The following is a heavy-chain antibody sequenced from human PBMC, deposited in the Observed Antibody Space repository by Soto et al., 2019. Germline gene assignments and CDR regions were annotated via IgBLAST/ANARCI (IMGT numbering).Heavy chain of an antibody. V-gene: IGHV1-69*13. CDR1: GGTFSSYA. J-gene: IGHJ4*02. CDR2: IIPIFGTA. Sequence: SVKVSCKASGGTFSSYAISWVRQAPGQGLEWMGGIIPIFGTANYAQKFQGRVTITADESTSTAYMELSSLRSEDTAVYYCARVNSGYDSVHFDYWGQGTLVTVSS. D-gene: IGHD5-12*01. CDR3: ARVNSGYDSVHFDY.